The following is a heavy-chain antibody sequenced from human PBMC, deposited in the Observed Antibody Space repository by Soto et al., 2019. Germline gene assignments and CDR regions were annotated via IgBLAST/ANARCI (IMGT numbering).Heavy chain of an antibody. D-gene: IGHD3-10*01. CDR3: TRGKGKAMVRGVPGMDV. CDR2: IRSKAYGGTT. J-gene: IGHJ6*02. CDR1: GFTFGDYA. V-gene: IGHV3-49*04. Sequence: PVGSLRLSCTASGFTFGDYAVSWVRQAPGKGLEWVGFIRSKAYGGTTEYAASVKGRFTISRDDSKSIAYLQMNSLKTEDTAVYYCTRGKGKAMVRGVPGMDVWGQGTTVTVSS.